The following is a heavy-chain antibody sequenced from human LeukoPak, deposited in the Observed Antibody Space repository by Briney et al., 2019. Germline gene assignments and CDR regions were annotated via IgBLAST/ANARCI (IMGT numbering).Heavy chain of an antibody. CDR1: GGAISSSSYY. Sequence: SETLSLTCTVSGGAISSSSYYWGWIRQPPGKGLEWIGSIYYSGTTYYNPSLKSRVTISVDTSKNQFSLKLSSVTAADTAVYYCARGRRIAAAAAWSDAFDIWGQGTMVTVSS. J-gene: IGHJ3*02. V-gene: IGHV4-39*07. D-gene: IGHD6-13*01. CDR2: IYYSGTT. CDR3: ARGRRIAAAAAWSDAFDI.